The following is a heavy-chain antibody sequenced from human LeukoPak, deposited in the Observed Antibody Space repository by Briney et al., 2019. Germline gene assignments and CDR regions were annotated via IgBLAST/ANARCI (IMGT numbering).Heavy chain of an antibody. V-gene: IGHV1-18*01. Sequence: ASVKVSCKASGYTFTSYGISWVRQAPGQGLEWMGWISAYNGNTNYAQKLQGRVPMTTDTSTSTAYMELRSLRSDDTAVYYCARANRYTSSSEFDYWGQGTLVTVSS. CDR1: GYTFTSYG. CDR3: ARANRYTSSSEFDY. CDR2: ISAYNGNT. D-gene: IGHD6-6*01. J-gene: IGHJ4*02.